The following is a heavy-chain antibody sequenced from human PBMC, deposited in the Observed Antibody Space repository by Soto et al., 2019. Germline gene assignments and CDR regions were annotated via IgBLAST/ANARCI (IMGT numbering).Heavy chain of an antibody. Sequence: ASVKVSCEPSGYTFTGYYMHGVRQAPGQGLEWMGWIHPNSGGTNYAQTFQGWVTMTRDTSISTAYMELSRLRSDDTAVYYCARTKYYYDSSGSLDYWGQGTLVTVSS. CDR1: GYTFTGYY. V-gene: IGHV1-2*04. J-gene: IGHJ4*02. D-gene: IGHD3-22*01. CDR3: ARTKYYYDSSGSLDY. CDR2: IHPNSGGT.